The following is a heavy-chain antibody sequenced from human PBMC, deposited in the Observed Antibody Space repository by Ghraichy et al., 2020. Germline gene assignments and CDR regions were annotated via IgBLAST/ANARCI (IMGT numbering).Heavy chain of an antibody. CDR1: GGSVTNGTYY. CDR2: IYHSGTT. V-gene: IGHV4-61*01. Sequence: SETLSLTCTVSGGSVTNGTYYWSWIRQPPGKGLEWIGYIYHSGTTNYNSSLTSRVTISVDTSKNQFSLRLTSVTAADTAVYYCARTNPGLTTALAYYDGMDIWGQGTTATVSS. CDR3: ARTNPGLTTALAYYDGMDI. D-gene: IGHD4-11*01. J-gene: IGHJ6*02.